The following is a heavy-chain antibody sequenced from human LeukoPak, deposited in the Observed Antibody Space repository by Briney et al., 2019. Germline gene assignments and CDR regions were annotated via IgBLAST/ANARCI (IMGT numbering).Heavy chain of an antibody. J-gene: IGHJ1*01. CDR3: AKDLNTYRYDSRDLQH. CDR2: ISYDGSNK. D-gene: IGHD3-22*01. V-gene: IGHV3-30*18. Sequence: PGRSLRLSCAASGFSFNTYGMHWVRQGPGKGQEWVAVISYDGSNKWYADSVKGRFTISRDNSKNTLYLQMNSLRPEDTAVYFCAKDLNTYRYDSRDLQHWGQGILVTVSS. CDR1: GFSFNTYG.